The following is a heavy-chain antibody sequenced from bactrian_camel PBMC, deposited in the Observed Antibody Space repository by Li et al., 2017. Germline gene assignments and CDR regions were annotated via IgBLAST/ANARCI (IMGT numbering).Heavy chain of an antibody. CDR3: AATGDTWGGDFGH. V-gene: IGHV3S26*01. CDR1: GYTYISYC. Sequence: HVQLVESGGGSVQAGGSLRLSCTASGYTYISYCMGWFRQAPGKEREGVAAIDSDSITAVYADSVKGRFTISRDNAKNTVYLQMNSLKPEDTALYYCAATGDTWGGDFGHWGQGTQVTVS. D-gene: IGHD4*01. J-gene: IGHJ4*01. CDR2: IDSDSITA.